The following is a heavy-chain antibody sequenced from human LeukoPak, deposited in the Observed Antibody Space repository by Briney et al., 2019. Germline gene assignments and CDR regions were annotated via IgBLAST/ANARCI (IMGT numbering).Heavy chain of an antibody. CDR1: GFTFDDYA. CDR2: ISWNSGSI. J-gene: IGHJ4*02. CDR3: AKAGRLLPYFDY. V-gene: IGHV3-9*01. D-gene: IGHD1-1*01. Sequence: GGSLRLSCAASGFTFDDYAMHWVRQAPGKGLEWVSGISWNSGSIGYADCVKGRFTISRDNAKNSLYLQMNSLRAEDTALYYCAKAGRLLPYFDYWGQGTLVTVSS.